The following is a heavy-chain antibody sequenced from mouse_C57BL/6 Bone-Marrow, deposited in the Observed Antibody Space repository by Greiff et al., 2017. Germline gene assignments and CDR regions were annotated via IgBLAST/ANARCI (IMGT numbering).Heavy chain of an antibody. V-gene: IGHV1-42*01. Sequence: EVQLQQSGPELVKPGASVKISCKASGYSFTGYYMNWVKQSPEKSLEWIGEINPSTGGTTYNQKFKAKATLTVDKSSSTAYMQLKSLTSEDSAVYYCARLKGGNLNYAMDYWGQGTSVTVSS. CDR3: ARLKGGNLNYAMDY. CDR1: GYSFTGYY. J-gene: IGHJ4*01. CDR2: INPSTGGT. D-gene: IGHD2-1*01.